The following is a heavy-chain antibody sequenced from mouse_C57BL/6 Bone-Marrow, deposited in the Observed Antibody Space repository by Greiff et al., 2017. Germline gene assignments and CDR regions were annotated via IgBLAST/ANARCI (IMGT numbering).Heavy chain of an antibody. CDR2: ISSGGSYT. CDR1: GFTFSSYG. J-gene: IGHJ2*01. Sequence: EVQVVESGGDLVKPGGSLKLSCAASGFTFSSYGMSWVRQTPDKRLEWVATISSGGSYTSYPESVKGRFTISRDNAKNTLYLQMSSLKSEDTAMYYCARQNFNTHYWGQVTTLTVSA. CDR3: ARQNFNTHY. V-gene: IGHV5-6*01.